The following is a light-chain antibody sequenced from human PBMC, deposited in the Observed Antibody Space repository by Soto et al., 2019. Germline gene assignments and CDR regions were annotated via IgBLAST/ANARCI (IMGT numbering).Light chain of an antibody. Sequence: ALTQPASVSGSPGQSITISCTGTSRDVGAYDYVSWYLQYPDKAPQLLIYYVDHRPSGVSSRFSGSKSGNTASLTISGLQAEDEGDYYCCSYADGSIYFFGTGTKAPS. CDR3: CSYADGSIYF. CDR1: SRDVGAYDY. J-gene: IGLJ1*01. V-gene: IGLV2-14*03. CDR2: YVD.